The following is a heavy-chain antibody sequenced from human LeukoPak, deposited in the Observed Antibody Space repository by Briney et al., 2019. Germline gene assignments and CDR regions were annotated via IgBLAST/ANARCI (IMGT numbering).Heavy chain of an antibody. J-gene: IGHJ6*03. V-gene: IGHV4-4*07. CDR1: GVSISGYY. D-gene: IGHD1-26*01. CDR2: INISWGT. CDR3: ARESRIVEGDGYHIDV. Sequence: PSETLSLTCTVSGVSISGYYWSWIRQPAGKGLEWIVRINISWGTTYNPSLRSRVIMSVDTSKNQFSLQLTSVTAADTAMYYCARESRIVEGDGYHIDVWGKGTTVTISS.